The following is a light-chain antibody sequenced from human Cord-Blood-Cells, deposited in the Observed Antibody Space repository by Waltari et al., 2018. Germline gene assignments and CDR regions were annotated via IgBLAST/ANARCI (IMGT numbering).Light chain of an antibody. CDR3: KQCYSTPYT. V-gene: IGKV1-39*01. J-gene: IGKJ2*01. CDR2: AAS. Sequence: DIQMTQSPSSLSASVGDRVTITCRASQSISSYLNWYQQKPGKAPKLLIYAASSLQSGVPSRFSGSGSGTDFTLTIRSLQPEDFATYYCKQCYSTPYTFGQGTKLEIK. CDR1: QSISSY.